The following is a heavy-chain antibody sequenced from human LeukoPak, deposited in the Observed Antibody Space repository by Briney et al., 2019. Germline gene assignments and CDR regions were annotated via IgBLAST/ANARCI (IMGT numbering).Heavy chain of an antibody. V-gene: IGHV4-34*01. J-gene: IGHJ3*02. D-gene: IGHD3-3*01. CDR3: ARGPRRVFGVVIYAFDI. Sequence: SETLSPTCAVYGGSFSGYYWSWIRQPPGKGLEWIGEINHSGSTNYNPSLKSRVTISVDTSKNQFSLKLSSVTAADTAVYYCARGPRRVFGVVIYAFDIWGQGTMVTVSS. CDR1: GGSFSGYY. CDR2: INHSGST.